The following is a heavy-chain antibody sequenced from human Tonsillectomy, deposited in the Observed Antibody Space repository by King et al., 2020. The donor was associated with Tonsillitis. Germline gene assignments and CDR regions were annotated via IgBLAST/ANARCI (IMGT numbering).Heavy chain of an antibody. Sequence: QLQESGPGLVKPSETLSLTCTVSGGSISSYYWSWIRQPPGKGLEWIGCIYYSGSTNYNPSLKSRVTISVDTSKNQFSLKLSSVTAADTAVYYCARDQNYYDSSGYYRGGFDYWGQGTLVTVSS. J-gene: IGHJ4*02. CDR3: ARDQNYYDSSGYYRGGFDY. CDR2: IYYSGST. D-gene: IGHD3-22*01. V-gene: IGHV4-59*01. CDR1: GGSISSYY.